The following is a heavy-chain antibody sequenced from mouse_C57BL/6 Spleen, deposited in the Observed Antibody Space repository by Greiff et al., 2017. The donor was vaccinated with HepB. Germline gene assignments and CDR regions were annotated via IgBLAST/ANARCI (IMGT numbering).Heavy chain of an antibody. CDR1: GYSITSGYY. V-gene: IGHV3-6*01. J-gene: IGHJ2*01. CDR3: ARDGYLYYFDY. CDR2: ISYDGSN. D-gene: IGHD2-2*01. Sequence: EVQLVESGPGLVKPSQSLSLTCSVTGYSITSGYYWNWIRQFPGNKLEWMGYISYDGSNNYNPSLKNRISITRDTSKNQFFLKLNSVTTEDTATYYCARDGYLYYFDYWGQGTTLTVSS.